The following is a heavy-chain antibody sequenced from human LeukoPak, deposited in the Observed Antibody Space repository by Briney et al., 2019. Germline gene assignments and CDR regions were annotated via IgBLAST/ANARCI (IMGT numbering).Heavy chain of an antibody. D-gene: IGHD6-6*01. CDR3: ARDSISSSQAEDNWFDP. J-gene: IGHJ5*02. V-gene: IGHV1-18*01. Sequence: GASVKVSCKASGYTFTTYYITWVRQAPGQGLECMGWISPYNGNTNYAQKLQGRVTMTTDTSTSTAYMELRSLRSDDTAVYYCARDSISSSQAEDNWFDPWGQGTLVTVSS. CDR1: GYTFTTYY. CDR2: ISPYNGNT.